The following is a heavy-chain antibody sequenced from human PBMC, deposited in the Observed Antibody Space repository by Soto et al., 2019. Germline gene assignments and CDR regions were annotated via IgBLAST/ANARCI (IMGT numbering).Heavy chain of an antibody. Sequence: GGSLRLSCAASGFTFSSYWMSWVRQAPGKGLEWVANIKQDGSEKYYVDSVKGRFTISRDNAKNSLYLQMNSLRAEGTAVYYCARGDYDILTGYYIMRPAHGYYYMDVWGKGTTVTVSS. CDR3: ARGDYDILTGYYIMRPAHGYYYMDV. D-gene: IGHD3-9*01. CDR2: IKQDGSEK. CDR1: GFTFSSYW. J-gene: IGHJ6*03. V-gene: IGHV3-7*01.